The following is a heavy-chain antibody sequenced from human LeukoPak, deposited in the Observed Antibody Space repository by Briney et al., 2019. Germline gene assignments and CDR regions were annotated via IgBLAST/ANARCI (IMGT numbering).Heavy chain of an antibody. D-gene: IGHD4-11*01. CDR2: INSGGSST. J-gene: IGHJ4*02. CDR1: GFTFSSYW. CDR3: AREGYSGPYLDY. Sequence: PGGSLRLSCAASGFTFSSYWIQWARQAPGKGLVWVSRINSGGSSTSHADSVKGRFTISRDNAKNTLFLQMNSLRAEDTAVYYCAREGYSGPYLDYWGQGTLVTVSS. V-gene: IGHV3-74*01.